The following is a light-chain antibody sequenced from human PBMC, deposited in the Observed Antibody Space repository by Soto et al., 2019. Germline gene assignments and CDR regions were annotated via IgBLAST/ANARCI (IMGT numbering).Light chain of an antibody. CDR1: SSDVGGYNY. CDR2: DVS. J-gene: IGLJ2*01. V-gene: IGLV2-14*01. Sequence: QSVLTQPASVSGSPGQSITISCTGTSSDVGGYNYVSWYQQHPGKAPKLIIYDVSNRPSGVSYRFSASKSGSTASLTISGLQAEDEADYYCSSYSSSSTHVVFGGGTKVTVL. CDR3: SSYSSSSTHVV.